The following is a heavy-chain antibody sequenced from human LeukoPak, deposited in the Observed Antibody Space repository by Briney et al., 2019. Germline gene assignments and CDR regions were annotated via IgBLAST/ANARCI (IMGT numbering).Heavy chain of an antibody. CDR1: GYTFTGYY. CDR3: ARGSQYYYGSGSFPYYYYMDV. D-gene: IGHD3-10*01. Sequence: ASVKVSCKASGYTFTGYYMHWVRQAPGQGLEWMGWINPNSGGTNYAQKFQGRVTMTRDTSISTAYMELSRLRSDDTAVYYCARGSQYYYGSGSFPYYYYMDVWGKGTTVTISS. J-gene: IGHJ6*03. V-gene: IGHV1-2*02. CDR2: INPNSGGT.